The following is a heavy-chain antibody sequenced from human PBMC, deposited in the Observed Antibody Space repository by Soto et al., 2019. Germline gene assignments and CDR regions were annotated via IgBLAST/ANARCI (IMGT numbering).Heavy chain of an antibody. Sequence: EVQLVESGGGLVQPGGSLRLSCAASGFIFSDHYMDWVRQAPGKGLEWIGRSSAKAHGYSTQYAASVRGRFTVSRDDSKNSLYLQMNSLEPEDTAVYYCARSAPVNIHDDWGQGTLVTVSS. V-gene: IGHV3-72*01. D-gene: IGHD6-13*01. CDR2: SSAKAHGYST. CDR3: ARSAPVNIHDD. CDR1: GFIFSDHY. J-gene: IGHJ4*02.